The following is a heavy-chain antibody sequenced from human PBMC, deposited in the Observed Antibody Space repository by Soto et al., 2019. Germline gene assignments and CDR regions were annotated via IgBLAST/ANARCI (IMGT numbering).Heavy chain of an antibody. CDR1: GGSISSYY. CDR3: ARVRMGGLYDGSGYYNDY. D-gene: IGHD3-22*01. J-gene: IGHJ4*02. Sequence: PSETLSLTCTVSGGSISSYYWSWIRQPPGKGLEWIGYIYYSGSTNYNPSLKSRVTISVDTSKNQFSLKLSSVTAADTAVYYCARVRMGGLYDGSGYYNDYWGQGTLVTVSS. V-gene: IGHV4-59*01. CDR2: IYYSGST.